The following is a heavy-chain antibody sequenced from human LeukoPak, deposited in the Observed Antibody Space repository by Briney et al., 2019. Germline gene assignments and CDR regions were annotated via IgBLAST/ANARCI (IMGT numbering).Heavy chain of an antibody. J-gene: IGHJ2*01. V-gene: IGHV1-18*01. CDR1: GYTFTSYG. Sequence: ASVKVSCKASGYTFTSYGISWVRQAPGQGLEWIGWISAYNGNTNYAQKLQGRVAMTTDTSTSTAYMELRSLRSDDTAVYYCARDSWGLDWYFDLWGRGTLVTVSS. CDR3: ARDSWGLDWYFDL. D-gene: IGHD7-27*01. CDR2: ISAYNGNT.